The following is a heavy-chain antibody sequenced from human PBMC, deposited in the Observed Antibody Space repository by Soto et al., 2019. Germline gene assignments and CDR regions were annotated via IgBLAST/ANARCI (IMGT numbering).Heavy chain of an antibody. CDR2: ISGSGGST. CDR1: GFTFSSYA. CDR3: AKFQHRYYDYIWGSYQGGGHYDAFDI. J-gene: IGHJ3*02. Sequence: GGSLRLSCAASGFTFSSYAMSWVRQAPGKGLEWVSAISGSGGSTYYADSVKGRFTISRDNSKNTLYLQMNSLRAEDTAVYYCAKFQHRYYDYIWGSYQGGGHYDAFDIWGQGTMVTVSS. V-gene: IGHV3-23*01. D-gene: IGHD3-16*02.